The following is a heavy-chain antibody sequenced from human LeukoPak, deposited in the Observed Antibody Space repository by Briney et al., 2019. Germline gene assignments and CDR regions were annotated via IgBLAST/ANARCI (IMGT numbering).Heavy chain of an antibody. CDR2: IYYSGST. CDR1: GGSISSYY. D-gene: IGHD4-17*01. J-gene: IGHJ3*02. Sequence: SETLSLTCTVSGGSISSYYWSWIRQPPGKGLEWIGYIYYSGSTNYNPSLKSRVTISVDTSKNQFSLKLSSVTAADTAVYYCARAPDYGDYEDDAFDIWGQGTMVTVSS. CDR3: ARAPDYGDYEDDAFDI. V-gene: IGHV4-59*12.